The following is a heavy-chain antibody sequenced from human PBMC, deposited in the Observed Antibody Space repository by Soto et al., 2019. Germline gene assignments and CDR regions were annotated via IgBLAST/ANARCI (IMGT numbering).Heavy chain of an antibody. CDR2: IITIFGTA. CDR3: ARDRGRYYYDCSGAFDI. D-gene: IGHD3-22*01. Sequence: QVQLVQSGAEVKKPGSSVKVSCKASGGTFSSYAISWVRQAPEQGLEWMGGIITIFGTANYAQKFQGRVTITADESTSTAYMELSSLRSADTAVYYCARDRGRYYYDCSGAFDIWGQGTMVIVSS. CDR1: GGTFSSYA. J-gene: IGHJ3*02. V-gene: IGHV1-69*01.